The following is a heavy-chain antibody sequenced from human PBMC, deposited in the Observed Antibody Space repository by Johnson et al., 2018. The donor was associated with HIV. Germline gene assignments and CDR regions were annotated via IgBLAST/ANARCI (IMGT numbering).Heavy chain of an antibody. Sequence: VQLVESGGAVVQPGGSLRLSCAASGFTFDDYAMHWVRQAPGNGLEWVSLIRWDGAITSYVDSVKGRFTISRDNSRNSLFLQMKSLRAEDTALYYCAIAEICEGSVGDFAFDIWGRGTMVTVSS. CDR3: AIAEICEGSVGDFAFDI. V-gene: IGHV3-43D*03. CDR1: GFTFDDYA. D-gene: IGHD3-10*01. J-gene: IGHJ3*02. CDR2: IRWDGAIT.